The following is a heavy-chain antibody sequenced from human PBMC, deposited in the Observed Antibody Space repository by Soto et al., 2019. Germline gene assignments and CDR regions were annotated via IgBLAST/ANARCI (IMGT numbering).Heavy chain of an antibody. CDR1: GFTFSNYA. CDR2: LSGSGTIT. D-gene: IGHD2-2*01. Sequence: TGGSLRLSCAASGFTFSNYAMSWVRQAPGKGLEWVSKLSGSGTITYYAASVKGRFTISRDNSKNTLYLQMNSLRAEDTAVYYCAKDDKGYCSSTSCYDGYFDYWGQGTLVTVSS. V-gene: IGHV3-23*01. J-gene: IGHJ4*02. CDR3: AKDDKGYCSSTSCYDGYFDY.